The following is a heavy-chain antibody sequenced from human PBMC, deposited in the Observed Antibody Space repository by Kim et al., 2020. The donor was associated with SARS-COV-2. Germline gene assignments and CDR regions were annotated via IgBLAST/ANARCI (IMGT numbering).Heavy chain of an antibody. V-gene: IGHV3-7*01. J-gene: IGHJ4*02. D-gene: IGHD2-21*02. CDR2: IKQDGSEK. CDR1: GFTFSSYW. CDR3: ARPDLYCGGDCYSRY. Sequence: GGSLRLSCAASGFTFSSYWMSWVRQAPGKGLEWVANIKQDGSEKYYVDSVKGRFTIFRDNAKNSLYLQMNSLRAEDTAVYYCARPDLYCGGDCYSRYWGQGTLVTVSS.